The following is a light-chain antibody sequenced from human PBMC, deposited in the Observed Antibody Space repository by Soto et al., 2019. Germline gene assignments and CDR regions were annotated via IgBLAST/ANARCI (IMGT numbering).Light chain of an antibody. J-gene: IGKJ5*01. CDR2: DVS. Sequence: DTQMTLYPSALSVSGGDRRTSSCQASHDITNFLNWYQQKPGKAPKLLIYDVSKLETGAPSRFSGSGSGTDFTFAFSSLQPEDIASYFCQQYDDLPITFGQGTRLE. CDR3: QQYDDLPIT. CDR1: HDITNF. V-gene: IGKV1-33*01.